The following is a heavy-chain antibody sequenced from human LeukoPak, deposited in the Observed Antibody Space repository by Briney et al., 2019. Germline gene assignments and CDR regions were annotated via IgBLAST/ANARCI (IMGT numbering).Heavy chain of an antibody. CDR1: GGSINTYY. Sequence: SETLSLTCTVSGGSINTYYWSWIRQPPGKGLEWIGYIHYSGSTNYNPSLKSRVTISVDTSKNQFSLKLSSVTAADTAMCYCAREHVDTAMVFDYWGQGTLVTVSS. J-gene: IGHJ4*02. D-gene: IGHD5-18*01. CDR2: IHYSGST. CDR3: AREHVDTAMVFDY. V-gene: IGHV4-59*01.